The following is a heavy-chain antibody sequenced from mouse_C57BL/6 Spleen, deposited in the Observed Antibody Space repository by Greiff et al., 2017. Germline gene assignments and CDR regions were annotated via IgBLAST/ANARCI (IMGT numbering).Heavy chain of an antibody. CDR1: GFTFSSYA. D-gene: IGHD4-1*01. CDR2: ISSGGDYI. V-gene: IGHV5-9-1*02. Sequence: EVHLVESGEGLVKPGGSLKLSCAASGFTFSSYAMSWVHQTPEKRLEWVAYISSGGDYIYYADTVKGRFTISRDNARNTLYLQMSSLKSEDTAMYYCTRDERTGTGCYFDYWGQGTTLTVSS. CDR3: TRDERTGTGCYFDY. J-gene: IGHJ2*01.